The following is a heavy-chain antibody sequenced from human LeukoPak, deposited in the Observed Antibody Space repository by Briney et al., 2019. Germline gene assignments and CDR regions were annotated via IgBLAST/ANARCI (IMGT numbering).Heavy chain of an antibody. V-gene: IGHV1-46*01. J-gene: IGHJ3*02. D-gene: IGHD3-22*01. CDR3: ARDPPFHYDSSGSLDALDI. Sequence: GASVKVSCKASGYTFTSYYMHWVRQAPGQGLEWMGIINPSGGSTSYAQKFQGRVTMTRDTSTSTVYMELSSLRSEDTAVYYCARDPPFHYDSSGSLDALDIWGQGTMVTVSS. CDR1: GYTFTSYY. CDR2: INPSGGST.